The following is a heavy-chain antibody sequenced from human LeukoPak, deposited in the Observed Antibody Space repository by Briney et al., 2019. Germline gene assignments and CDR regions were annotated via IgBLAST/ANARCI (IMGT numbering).Heavy chain of an antibody. Sequence: PSETLSLTCTVSGASINSDTYYWGWIRQPPGKGLEWIGTHSHSGSAYYNPSLRSRITMSLDTSENQLSLKLYSVTAADTAIYYCARYQTGTMFAVWGQGTQVTISS. CDR3: ARYQTGTMFAV. V-gene: IGHV4-39*07. J-gene: IGHJ4*02. CDR2: HSHSGSA. D-gene: IGHD1/OR15-1a*01. CDR1: GASINSDTYY.